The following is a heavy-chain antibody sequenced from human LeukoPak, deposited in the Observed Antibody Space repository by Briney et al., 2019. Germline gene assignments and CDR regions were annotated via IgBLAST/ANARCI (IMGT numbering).Heavy chain of an antibody. CDR2: IYPGDSDT. Sequence: GESLKISCKGSGYSLTSYWIGWVRQMPGKGLEWMGIIYPGDSDTRYSPSFQGQVTISADKSISTAYLQWSSLKASDTAMYYCARRDGIHEYVWGSYRIWGQGTLVTVSS. CDR1: GYSLTSYW. CDR3: ARRDGIHEYVWGSYRI. D-gene: IGHD3-16*01. J-gene: IGHJ4*02. V-gene: IGHV5-51*01.